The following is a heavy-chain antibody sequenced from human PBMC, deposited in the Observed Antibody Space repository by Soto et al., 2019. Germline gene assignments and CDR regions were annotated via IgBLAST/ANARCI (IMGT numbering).Heavy chain of an antibody. CDR3: AREHPHALYFGMDV. V-gene: IGHV3-66*01. CDR1: GLTVSSNY. CDR2: IYSNGNT. Sequence: EVQLVESGGGLVQPGGSLRLSCAASGLTVSSNYMSWVRQAPGKGLAWVSVIYSNGNTYYEDSVKGRFTISRDNSKNTVYLQMNSLRAEDKAVYYWAREHPHALYFGMDVWGQGNTVTVSS. D-gene: IGHD2-8*01. J-gene: IGHJ6*02.